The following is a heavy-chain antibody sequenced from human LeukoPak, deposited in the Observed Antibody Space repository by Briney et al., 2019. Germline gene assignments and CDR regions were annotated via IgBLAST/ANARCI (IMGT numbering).Heavy chain of an antibody. J-gene: IGHJ4*02. CDR2: ISSSSSYT. D-gene: IGHD6-13*01. CDR3: ARDAVSLAAAGTSDY. V-gene: IGHV3-11*05. CDR1: GFTFSDYY. Sequence: GGSLRLSCAASGFTFSDYYMSWIRQAREKGLEWVSYISSSSSYTNYADSVKGRFTISRDNAKNSLYLQMNSLRAEDTAVYYCARDAVSLAAAGTSDYWGQGSLVTVSS.